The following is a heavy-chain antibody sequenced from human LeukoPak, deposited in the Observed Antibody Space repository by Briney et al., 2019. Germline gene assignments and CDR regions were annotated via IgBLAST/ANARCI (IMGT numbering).Heavy chain of an antibody. CDR2: VYYTGRT. CDR1: SDSISPNY. D-gene: IGHD3-22*01. J-gene: IGHJ3*02. CDR3: ARLLDSDNSGAPDTFDM. Sequence: SETLSLTCSVFSDSISPNYWTWIRQSPGKGLEGIGYVYYTGRTKYNPSLQSRLTISLDTSNNHFSLQLSSVSTADTAVYYCARLLDSDNSGAPDTFDMWGQGTMVTVSS. V-gene: IGHV4-59*01.